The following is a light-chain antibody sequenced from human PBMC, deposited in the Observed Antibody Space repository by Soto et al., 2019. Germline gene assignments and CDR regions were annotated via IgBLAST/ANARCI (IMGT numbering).Light chain of an antibody. CDR1: QSVSSSD. CDR3: QQYGSSSWT. CDR2: DAS. J-gene: IGKJ1*01. Sequence: EVVLTQSPCTLSLSPGERATLSCRASQSVSSSDLAWYQQKPGQAPRLLMYDASSRATGIPDRFSGSGSGTDFTLTISRLDPEDFAVYYCQQYGSSSWTFGQGTKVDIK. V-gene: IGKV3-20*01.